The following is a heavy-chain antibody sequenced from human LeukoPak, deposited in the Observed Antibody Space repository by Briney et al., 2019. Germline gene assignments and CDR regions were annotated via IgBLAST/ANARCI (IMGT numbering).Heavy chain of an antibody. CDR3: ARVSLGGSGSLHKNYYYYGMHV. V-gene: IGHV4-34*01. Sequence: SETLSLTCAVYGESFRGYYWAWIRQPPGKGLEWSGEINKTGRTNYKPSLKSRVTISVDSSKNQFSLKLSSVTAADTAVYYCARVSLGGSGSLHKNYYYYGMHVWGQGTTVTVSS. CDR1: GESFRGYY. D-gene: IGHD3-10*01. J-gene: IGHJ6*02. CDR2: INKTGRT.